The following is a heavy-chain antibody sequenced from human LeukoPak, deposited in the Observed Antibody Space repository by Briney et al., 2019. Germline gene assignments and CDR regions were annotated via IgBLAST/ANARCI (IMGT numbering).Heavy chain of an antibody. J-gene: IGHJ6*03. V-gene: IGHV1-18*01. D-gene: IGHD6-6*01. CDR3: ASTAFYSSSAEYYYYYYMDV. CDR2: ISAYNGNT. CDR1: GYTFTSYG. Sequence: ASVKVSCKASGYTFTSYGISWVRQAPGQGLEWMGWISAYNGNTNYAQKLQSRVTMTTDTSTSTAYTELRSLRSDDTAVYYCASTAFYSSSAEYYYYYYMDVWGKGTTVTVSS.